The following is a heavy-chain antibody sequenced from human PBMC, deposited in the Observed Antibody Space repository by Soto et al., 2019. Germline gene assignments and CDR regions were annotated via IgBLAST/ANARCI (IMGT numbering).Heavy chain of an antibody. CDR3: ARIAPLDTAMVDY. Sequence: SETLSLTCAVYGGSFSGYYWSWIRQPPGKGLEWIGEINHSGRTNYNPSLKSRVTISVDTSKNQFSLKLSSVTAADTAVYYCARIAPLDTAMVDYWGQGTLVTVSS. J-gene: IGHJ4*02. CDR2: INHSGRT. D-gene: IGHD5-18*01. CDR1: GGSFSGYY. V-gene: IGHV4-34*01.